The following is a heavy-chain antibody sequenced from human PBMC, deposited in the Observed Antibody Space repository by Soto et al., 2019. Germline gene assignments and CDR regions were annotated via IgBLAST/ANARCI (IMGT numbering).Heavy chain of an antibody. D-gene: IGHD2-2*02. V-gene: IGHV3-30*03. J-gene: IGHJ4*02. CDR1: GFIFSNYG. CDR2: ISYDRSDK. CDR3: ARGIPADY. Sequence: QVQLVEPGGGVVQPGRSLRLSCAASGFIFSNYGMHLVRQAPGKGLEWVAVISYDRSDKYYADSEKGRFTISRDNSKNTLYLQMDSLRPEDTVVYCCARGIPADYWGQGTLVTVSS.